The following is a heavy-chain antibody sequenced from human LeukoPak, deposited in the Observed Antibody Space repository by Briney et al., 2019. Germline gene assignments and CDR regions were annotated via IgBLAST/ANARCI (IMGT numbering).Heavy chain of an antibody. D-gene: IGHD6-13*01. Sequence: SGPTLVKPTQTLTLTCTFSGFSLSTSGVGVGWIRQPPGKALEWLALIYWDDDKRYSPSLKSRLTITKDTSKNQVVLTMTNMDPVDTATYYCAHRRRSSWLFRPQYYFDYWGQGTLVTVSS. CDR1: GFSLSTSGVG. CDR2: IYWDDDK. CDR3: AHRRRSSWLFRPQYYFDY. V-gene: IGHV2-5*02. J-gene: IGHJ4*02.